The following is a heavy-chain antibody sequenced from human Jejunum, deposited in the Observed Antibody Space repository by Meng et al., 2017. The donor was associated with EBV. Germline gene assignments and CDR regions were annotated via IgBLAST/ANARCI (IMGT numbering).Heavy chain of an antibody. V-gene: IGHV4-4*02. CDR1: GGSISDHDW. CDR3: AGNGYYALEY. J-gene: IGHJ4*02. D-gene: IGHD3-22*01. Sequence: EQLAPSLERPSGYLVIRCFVSGGSISDHDWWSWVRQPPGKGLEWLGEIYHGGGTNYNPSLESRVTISVDKSKNQFSLKLTSVTVADTAVYYCAGNGYYALEYWGPGILVTVSS. CDR2: IYHGGGT.